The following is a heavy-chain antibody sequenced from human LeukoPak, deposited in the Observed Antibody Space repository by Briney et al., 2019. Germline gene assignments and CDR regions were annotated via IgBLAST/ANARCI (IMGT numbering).Heavy chain of an antibody. D-gene: IGHD3-22*01. Sequence: SETLSLTCAVSGGSISSSNWWSWVRPPPGKGLEWIGEINHSGSTNYNPSLKSRVTISVDTSKNQFSLKLSSVTAADTAVYYCARIYYDSSGLSSFDYWGQGTLVTVSS. CDR2: INHSGST. CDR3: ARIYYDSSGLSSFDY. V-gene: IGHV4-4*02. J-gene: IGHJ4*02. CDR1: GGSISSSNW.